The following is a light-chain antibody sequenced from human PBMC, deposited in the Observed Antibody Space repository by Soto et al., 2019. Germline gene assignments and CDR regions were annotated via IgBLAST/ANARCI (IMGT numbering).Light chain of an antibody. V-gene: IGLV2-14*01. CDR2: EVS. CDR3: SSYTSSSTPYV. J-gene: IGLJ1*01. CDR1: SSDVVGYNY. Sequence: QSALTQPASVSGSPGQSITISCTGTSSDVVGYNYVSWYQQHPGKAPKLMIYEVSNRPSGVSNRFSGSKSGNTASLTISGLQAEDEADYYCSSYTSSSTPYVCGTGTKVTVL.